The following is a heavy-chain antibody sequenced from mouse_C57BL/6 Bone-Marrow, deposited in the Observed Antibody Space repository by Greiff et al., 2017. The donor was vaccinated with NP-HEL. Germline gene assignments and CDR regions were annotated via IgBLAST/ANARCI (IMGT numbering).Heavy chain of an antibody. J-gene: IGHJ3*01. V-gene: IGHV1-69*01. CDR3: AREGYYGSSYWFAY. CDR1: GSTFTSYW. Sequence: QVQLQQPGAELVMPGASVKLSCKASGSTFTSYWMHWVKQRPGQGLAWIGEIDPSDSYTTYNQKFKGKSTFTVDKSSSTAYMQLSSLTSEDSAVYYCAREGYYGSSYWFAYWGQGTLVTVST. CDR2: IDPSDSYT. D-gene: IGHD1-1*01.